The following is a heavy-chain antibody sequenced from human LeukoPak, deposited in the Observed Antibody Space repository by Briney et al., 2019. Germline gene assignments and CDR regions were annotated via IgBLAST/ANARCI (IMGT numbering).Heavy chain of an antibody. J-gene: IGHJ5*02. CDR3: ARASDPWLQLT. CDR1: GFTFRNYW. CDR2: IKGDGSEK. V-gene: IGHV3-7*05. D-gene: IGHD5-24*01. Sequence: GGSLRLSSAASGFTFRNYWMIWVRQAPGKGLEWLGNIKGDGSEKRYADSVRGRFTISRDNAQTSLYLQMNSLRAEDTAVYYCARASDPWLQLTWGQGTLVTVST.